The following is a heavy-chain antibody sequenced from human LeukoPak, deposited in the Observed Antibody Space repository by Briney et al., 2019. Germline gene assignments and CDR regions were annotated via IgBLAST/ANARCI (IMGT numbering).Heavy chain of an antibody. CDR2: IKSKTDGGTT. CDR1: GFTFSNAW. J-gene: IGHJ6*04. CDR3: TTDSPYYYYGMDV. V-gene: IGHV3-15*01. Sequence: PGGSLRLSCAASGFTFSNAWMSWVRQAPGKGLEWVGRIKSKTDGGTTDYAAPVKGGFTISRDDSKNTLYLQMNSLKTEDTAVYYCTTDSPYYYYGMDVWGKGTTVTVSS.